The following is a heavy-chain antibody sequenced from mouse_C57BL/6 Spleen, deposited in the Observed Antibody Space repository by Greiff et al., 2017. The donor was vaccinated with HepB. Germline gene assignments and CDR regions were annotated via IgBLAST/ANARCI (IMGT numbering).Heavy chain of an antibody. CDR2: IDPEDGET. J-gene: IGHJ2*01. CDR1: GFNIKDYY. Sequence: DVKLQESGAELVKPGASVKLSCTASGFNIKDYYMHWVKQRTEQGLEWIGRIDPEDGETKYAPKFQGKATITADTSSNTAYLQLSSLTSEDTAVYYCARGYGSSYTLFDYWGQGTTLTVSS. D-gene: IGHD1-1*01. CDR3: ARGYGSSYTLFDY. V-gene: IGHV14-2*01.